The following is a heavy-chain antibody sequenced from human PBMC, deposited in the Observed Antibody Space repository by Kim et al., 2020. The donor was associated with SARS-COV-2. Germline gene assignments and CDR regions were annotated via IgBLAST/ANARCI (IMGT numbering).Heavy chain of an antibody. D-gene: IGHD3-22*01. J-gene: IGHJ4*02. CDR1: GFTFSDYY. CDR2: ISSSSSYT. V-gene: IGHV3-11*05. CDR3: ARDGGYYDDSRFMDY. Sequence: GGSLRLSCAASGFTFSDYYMSWIRQAPGKGLEWVSYISSSSSYTNYADSVKGRFTISRDNAKNSLYLQMNSLRAEDTAVYYCARDGGYYDDSRFMDYWGQGTLVTVSS.